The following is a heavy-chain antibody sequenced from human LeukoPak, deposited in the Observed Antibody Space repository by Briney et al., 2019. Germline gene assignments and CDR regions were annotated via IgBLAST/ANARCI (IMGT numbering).Heavy chain of an antibody. CDR1: GFTFSDYA. Sequence: GGSLRPSCAASGFTFSDYAMTWVRQAPGKGLEWVSAISGGGGSTYYADSVRGRFTISRDNSKRTLYLQMNSLRAEDTAEYYCAKGKIYGDYGDWGQGTLVTVSS. CDR2: ISGGGGST. V-gene: IGHV3-23*01. CDR3: AKGKIYGDYGD. J-gene: IGHJ4*02. D-gene: IGHD4-17*01.